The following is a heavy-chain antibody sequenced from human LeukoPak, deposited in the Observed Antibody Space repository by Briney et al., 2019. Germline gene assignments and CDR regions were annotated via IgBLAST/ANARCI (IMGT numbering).Heavy chain of an antibody. CDR2: ISNDGGGT. CDR3: AKGGSGYFADL. J-gene: IGHJ5*02. CDR1: GFIFNNYG. D-gene: IGHD3-22*01. V-gene: IGHV3-23*01. Sequence: GGSLRLSCAASGFIFNNYGLIWVRQAPGKGVQWVSAISNDGGGTTYADFVKGRFTISRDNSKNTLFLQMSSLRAGDTALYYCAKGGSGYFADLWGQGTLVTVSS.